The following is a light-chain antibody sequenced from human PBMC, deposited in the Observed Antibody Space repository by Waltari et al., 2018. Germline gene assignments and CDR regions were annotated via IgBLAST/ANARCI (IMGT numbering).Light chain of an antibody. CDR1: SSDVGGYNY. CDR2: DVS. J-gene: IGLJ2*01. Sequence: SALTQPRSVSGSPGPSVTISCTGTSSDVGGYNYVSWYQQHPGKAPKLMIYDVSKRPSGVPDRFSGSKAGNTASLTISGLQAEDEADYYCCSYAGSFVVFGGGTKLTVL. CDR3: CSYAGSFVV. V-gene: IGLV2-11*01.